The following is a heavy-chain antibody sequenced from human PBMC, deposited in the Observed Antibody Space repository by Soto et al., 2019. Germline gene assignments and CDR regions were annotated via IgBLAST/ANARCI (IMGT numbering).Heavy chain of an antibody. Sequence: VQLVESGGGLVKPGGSLRLSCAASGFTFSSYSMNWVRLAPGKGLEWVSSISSSISSIYYADSVKGRFTISRDNAKNSLYLQMNSLIAEDSAVYYCAGYCSGGSCYSESDYWGQGTLVTVSS. J-gene: IGHJ4*02. V-gene: IGHV3-21*01. CDR1: GFTFSSYS. D-gene: IGHD2-15*01. CDR3: AGYCSGGSCYSESDY. CDR2: ISSSISSI.